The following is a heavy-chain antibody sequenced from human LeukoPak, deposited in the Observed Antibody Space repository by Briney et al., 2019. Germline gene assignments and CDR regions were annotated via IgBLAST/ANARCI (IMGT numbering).Heavy chain of an antibody. CDR2: MNPNSGNT. J-gene: IGHJ4*02. Sequence: ASVKVSCKASGYTFTSYDINWVRQATGQGLEWMGWMNPNSGNTGYAQKFQGRVTMTRNTYISTAYMELSSLRSEDTAVYYCARAEAGYCTNGVCTPGDYWGQGTLVTVSS. CDR1: GYTFTSYD. V-gene: IGHV1-8*01. D-gene: IGHD2-8*01. CDR3: ARAEAGYCTNGVCTPGDY.